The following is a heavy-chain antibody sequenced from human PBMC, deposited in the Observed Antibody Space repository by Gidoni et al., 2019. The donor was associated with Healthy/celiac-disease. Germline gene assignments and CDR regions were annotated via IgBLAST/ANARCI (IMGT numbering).Heavy chain of an antibody. CDR1: GYTFTSYA. V-gene: IGHV1-3*01. D-gene: IGHD3-10*01. CDR2: INAGNGNT. Sequence: QVQLVQSEAEVKKPGASVKVSCKASGYTFTSYAMHWVRQAPGQRLEWMGWINAGNGNTKYAQKFQGRVTITRDASANIAYMELSSLRSEDTAVYYCARGPELLWFGELGRFDFWGQGTLITVSS. J-gene: IGHJ4*02. CDR3: ARGPELLWFGELGRFDF.